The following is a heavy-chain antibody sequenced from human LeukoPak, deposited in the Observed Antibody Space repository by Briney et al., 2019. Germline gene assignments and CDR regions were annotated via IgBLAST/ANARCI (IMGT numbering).Heavy chain of an antibody. Sequence: GASVKVSCKASGYTFTSYYMHWVRQAPGQGLEWMGWINPNSGGTNYAQKFQGRVTMTRDTSISTAYMELSRLRSDDTAVYYCARDGATGKRGYSGYDPPIQTYYYYYYMDVWGKGTTVTVSS. V-gene: IGHV1-2*02. CDR2: INPNSGGT. D-gene: IGHD5-12*01. CDR1: GYTFTSYY. J-gene: IGHJ6*03. CDR3: ARDGATGKRGYSGYDPPIQTYYYYYYMDV.